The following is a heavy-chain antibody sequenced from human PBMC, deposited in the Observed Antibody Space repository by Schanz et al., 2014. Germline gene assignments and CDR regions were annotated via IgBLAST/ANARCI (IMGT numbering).Heavy chain of an antibody. J-gene: IGHJ6*02. CDR2: ISAYNGHT. CDR1: GYTFTTYG. D-gene: IGHD4-4*01. Sequence: QVQLVQSGREVKKPGASVKVSCKASGYTFTTYGISWVRQAPGQGLEWMGWISAYNGHTNYAQKFQGRVTMTTDTSTSTAYMELRSLRSDDTAVYYCASALTTWGGMDVWGQGTTVTVSS. CDR3: ASALTTWGGMDV. V-gene: IGHV1-18*01.